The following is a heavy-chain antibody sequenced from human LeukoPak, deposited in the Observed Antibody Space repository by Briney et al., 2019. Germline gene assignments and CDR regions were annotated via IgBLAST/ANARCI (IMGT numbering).Heavy chain of an antibody. CDR3: ARAQTYCDSRLLLDY. J-gene: IGHJ4*02. Sequence: GGSLRLSCAASGFTFSSYAISRVRHAPGKGLERVSAISGSGGSTYYADSVKGRFSISPDDTKKTLYLQMNSLRVADTALYICARAQTYCDSRLLLDYWGQGTLVTVSS. CDR2: ISGSGGST. D-gene: IGHD4-17*01. V-gene: IGHV3-23*01. CDR1: GFTFSSYA.